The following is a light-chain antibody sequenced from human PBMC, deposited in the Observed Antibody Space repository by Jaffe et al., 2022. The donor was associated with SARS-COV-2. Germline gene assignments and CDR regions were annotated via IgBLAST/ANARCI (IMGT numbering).Light chain of an antibody. J-gene: IGKJ1*01. Sequence: EIVMTQSPATLSASPGERATLSCRASRNINTNLAWYQQRPGQAPRLLMYGASGRATGFPARFSGSGSGTEFTLTISSLQAGDFAVYYCQQYEIWPRTFGQGTKVEV. CDR2: GAS. V-gene: IGKV3-15*01. CDR3: QQYEIWPRT. CDR1: RNINTN.